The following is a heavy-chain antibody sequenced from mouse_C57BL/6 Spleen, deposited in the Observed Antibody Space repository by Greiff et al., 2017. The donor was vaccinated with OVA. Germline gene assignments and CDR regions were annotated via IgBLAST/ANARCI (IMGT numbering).Heavy chain of an antibody. CDR3: ASYGSSYDYYAMDY. CDR1: GYAFSSSW. D-gene: IGHD1-1*01. CDR2: IYPGDGDT. V-gene: IGHV1-82*01. J-gene: IGHJ4*01. Sequence: QVQLQQSGPELVKPGASVKISCKASGYAFSSSWMNWVKQRPGKGLEWIGRIYPGDGDTNYNGKFKGKATLTADKSDSTAYMQLSSLTSEDSAVYFCASYGSSYDYYAMDYWGQGTSVTVAS.